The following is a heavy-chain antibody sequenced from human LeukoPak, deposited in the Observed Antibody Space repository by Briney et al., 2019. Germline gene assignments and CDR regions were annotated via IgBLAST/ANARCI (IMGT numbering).Heavy chain of an antibody. V-gene: IGHV4-39*02. J-gene: IGHJ6*03. D-gene: IGHD2-2*02. CDR1: GGSISSSSYY. CDR2: IYYSGST. CDR3: ARDCSSTSCYMGGYYYYYYMDA. Sequence: PSETLSLTCTVSGGSISSSSYYWGWIRQPPGKGLEWIGCIYYSGSTYYNPSLKSRVTISVDTSKNQFSLKLSSVTAADTAVYYCARDCSSTSCYMGGYYYYYYMDAWGKGTTVTVSS.